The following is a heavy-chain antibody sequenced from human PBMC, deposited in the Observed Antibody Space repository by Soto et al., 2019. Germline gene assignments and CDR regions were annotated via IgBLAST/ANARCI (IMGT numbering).Heavy chain of an antibody. V-gene: IGHV3-74*01. CDR2: INSDGTTI. D-gene: IGHD6-19*01. J-gene: IGHJ4*02. CDR3: ARAGWYRFDY. CDR1: GFTFSNYW. Sequence: EVQLVESGGGLVQPGGSLRLSCAASGFTFSNYWVHWVHQVPGKGLMWVSRINSDGTTINYADSVEGRFTISRDNAKSTLFLQMNSLRVEDTAVYYCARAGWYRFDYWGQGTLVTVSS.